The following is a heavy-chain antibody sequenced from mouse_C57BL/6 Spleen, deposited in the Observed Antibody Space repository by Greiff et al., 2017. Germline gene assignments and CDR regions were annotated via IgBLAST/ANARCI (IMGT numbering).Heavy chain of an antibody. J-gene: IGHJ4*01. CDR3: ARAPLDY. Sequence: EVQVVESGGGLVKPGGSLKLSCAASGFTFSSYAMSWVRQTPEKRLEWVATISDGGSYTYYPDNVQGRFTISRDMAKSTLYLQMSHLKSENTAMYYCARAPLDYWGQGTSVTVSS. CDR2: ISDGGSYT. CDR1: GFTFSSYA. V-gene: IGHV5-4*01.